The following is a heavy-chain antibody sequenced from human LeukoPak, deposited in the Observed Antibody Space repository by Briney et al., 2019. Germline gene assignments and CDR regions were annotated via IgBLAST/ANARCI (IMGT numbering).Heavy chain of an antibody. CDR2: IYYSGST. D-gene: IGHD1-26*01. CDR1: GGSISSGGHY. V-gene: IGHV4-31*03. Sequence: PSETLSLTCTVSGGSISSGGHYWSWIRQHPGKGLEWIGYIYYSGSTYYNPSLKSRVTISVDTSKNQFSLKLSSVTAADTAVYYCARGVGAPSVYYFDYWGQGTLVTVSS. CDR3: ARGVGAPSVYYFDY. J-gene: IGHJ4*02.